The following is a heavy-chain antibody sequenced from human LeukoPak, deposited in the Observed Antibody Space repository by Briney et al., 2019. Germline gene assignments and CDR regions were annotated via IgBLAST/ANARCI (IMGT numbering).Heavy chain of an antibody. D-gene: IGHD3-10*01. Sequence: GESLKISCEASGYSFTTYWIGWVRQMPGKGLEWMGIIYPGDSDTRYSPSFQGQVTISADKSRSTAYLQWSSLKASDTAMYYCARRSSGRTYNYYGMDVWGQGTTVTVSS. CDR3: ARRSSGRTYNYYGMDV. J-gene: IGHJ6*02. CDR2: IYPGDSDT. CDR1: GYSFTTYW. V-gene: IGHV5-51*01.